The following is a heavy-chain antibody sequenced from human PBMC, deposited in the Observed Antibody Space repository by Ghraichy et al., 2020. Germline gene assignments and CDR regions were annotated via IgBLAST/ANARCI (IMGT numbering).Heavy chain of an antibody. J-gene: IGHJ6*02. Sequence: LSLTCTVSGASLSSGNNYWSWIRQHPGGGLEWIGYIFYTGTTYYNPSLKSRVIIAVDTSKNQVSLKLNSVTAADTAVYYCARDRLAARFNYYYGVDVWGQGTTVIVSS. CDR3: ARDRLAARFNYYYGVDV. CDR1: GASLSSGNNY. CDR2: IFYTGTT. V-gene: IGHV4-31*03. D-gene: IGHD6-6*01.